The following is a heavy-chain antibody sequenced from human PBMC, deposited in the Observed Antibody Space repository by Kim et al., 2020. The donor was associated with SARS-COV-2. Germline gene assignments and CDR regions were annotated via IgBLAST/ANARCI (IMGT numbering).Heavy chain of an antibody. Sequence: SETLSLTCTVSGGSISSSSYYWGWIRQPPGKGLEWIGSIYYSGSTYYNPSLKSRVTISVDTSKNQFSLKLSSVTAADTAVYYCARTVAGTLDACDIWGQGTMVTVSS. D-gene: IGHD6-19*01. CDR1: GGSISSSSYY. J-gene: IGHJ3*02. CDR3: ARTVAGTLDACDI. V-gene: IGHV4-39*07. CDR2: IYYSGST.